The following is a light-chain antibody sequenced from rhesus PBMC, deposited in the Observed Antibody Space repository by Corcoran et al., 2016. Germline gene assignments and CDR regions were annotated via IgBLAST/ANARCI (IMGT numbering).Light chain of an antibody. Sequence: EIVMTQSPATLSLSPGERATLSCRASQSVSSSLAWYQQKPGQAPRLLIYGASSRATGIPDRFSGSGSGTEFTLTISSLEPEDVAVYYCLQHSNWPRTFGHGTKVEIK. V-gene: IGKV3-42*01. CDR3: LQHSNWPRT. CDR2: GAS. CDR1: QSVSSS. J-gene: IGKJ1*01.